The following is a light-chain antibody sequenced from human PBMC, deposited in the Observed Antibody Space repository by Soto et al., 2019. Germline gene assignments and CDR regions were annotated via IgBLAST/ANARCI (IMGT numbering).Light chain of an antibody. CDR2: AAS. Sequence: DIQMTQSPSSVSASVGDRVTITCRASQGISSRLAWYQQKPGKAPNLLIYAASNLQSGAPSRFSGTGSETDFPLTIGSLQPEDFATSYGQQANSFPLTFGGVAQGGDQT. CDR3: QQANSFPLT. CDR1: QGISSR. J-gene: IGKJ4*01. V-gene: IGKV1-12*01.